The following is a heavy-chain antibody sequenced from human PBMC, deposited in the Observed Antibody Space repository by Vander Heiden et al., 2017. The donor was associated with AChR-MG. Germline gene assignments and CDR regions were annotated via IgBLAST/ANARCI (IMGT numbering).Heavy chain of an antibody. Sequence: EVQLLESGGGLVQPGRSLRLSCAASGFTLGSYAMVWVRKAPGKGLEWVSAISGSGGSTYYADSVKGRFTISRDNSKNTLYLQMNSLRAEDTAVYYCAKATVVAATRWFDPWGQGTLVTVSS. V-gene: IGHV3-23*01. CDR3: AKATVVAATRWFDP. J-gene: IGHJ5*02. CDR2: ISGSGGST. D-gene: IGHD2-15*01. CDR1: GFTLGSYA.